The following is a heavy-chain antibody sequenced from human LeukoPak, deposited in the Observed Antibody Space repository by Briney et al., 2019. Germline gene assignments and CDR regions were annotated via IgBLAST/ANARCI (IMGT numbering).Heavy chain of an antibody. Sequence: SETLSLTCTVSGGSISSGSYFWGWIRQPPGKGLEWIGSTYYGGNTYYNPSLKSRVTISVDTSKNRFSLRLSSVTAADTAVYYCARDTGTYYFGSGTHDAFDIWGQGTVVTVSS. J-gene: IGHJ3*02. D-gene: IGHD3-10*01. CDR2: TYYGGNT. CDR3: ARDTGTYYFGSGTHDAFDI. CDR1: GGSISSGSYF. V-gene: IGHV4-39*02.